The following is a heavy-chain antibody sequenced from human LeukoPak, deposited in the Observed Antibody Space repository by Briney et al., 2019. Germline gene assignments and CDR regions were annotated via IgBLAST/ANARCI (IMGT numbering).Heavy chain of an antibody. CDR3: AKDLSGAHDY. J-gene: IGHJ4*02. Sequence: GGSLRLSCAASGFTLSRYWMHWVRQAPGKGLVWVSRLNTDGSWTNYADSVKGRFTISRDNAKNTLYLQMNSLRVEDTAVYYCAKDLSGAHDYWGQGTLVTVSS. V-gene: IGHV3-74*01. CDR2: LNTDGSWT. D-gene: IGHD2-15*01. CDR1: GFTLSRYW.